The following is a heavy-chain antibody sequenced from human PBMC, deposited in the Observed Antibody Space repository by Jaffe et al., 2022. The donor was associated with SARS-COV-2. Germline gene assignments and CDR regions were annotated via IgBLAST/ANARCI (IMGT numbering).Heavy chain of an antibody. J-gene: IGHJ4*02. V-gene: IGHV1-18*01. Sequence: QVQLVQSGAEVKKPGASVKVSCKASGYTFTSYGISWVRQAPGQGLEWMGWISAYNGNTNYAQKLQGRVTMTTDTSTSTAYMELRSLRSDDTAVYYCARDVYAYYYDSSGYYYGADYWGQGTLVTVSS. D-gene: IGHD3-22*01. CDR1: GYTFTSYG. CDR3: ARDVYAYYYDSSGYYYGADY. CDR2: ISAYNGNT.